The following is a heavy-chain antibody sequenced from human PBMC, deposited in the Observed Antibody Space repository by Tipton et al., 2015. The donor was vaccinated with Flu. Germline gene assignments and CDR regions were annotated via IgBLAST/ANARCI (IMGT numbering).Heavy chain of an antibody. D-gene: IGHD3-3*01. CDR3: ARINTIFGVLN. CDR2: ICDSGST. Sequence: LRLSCTVSGGYISSQYWSWIRQPPGKGLEWIGYICDSGSTKYNPSLKSRVTISVDTSKNQFSLKLSSVTAADTAVYYCARINTIFGVLNWGQGTLVAVSS. CDR1: GGYISSQY. J-gene: IGHJ4*02. V-gene: IGHV4-59*11.